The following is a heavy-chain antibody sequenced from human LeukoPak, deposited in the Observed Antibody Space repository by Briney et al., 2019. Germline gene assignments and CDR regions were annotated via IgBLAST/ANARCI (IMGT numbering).Heavy chain of an antibody. J-gene: IGHJ4*02. Sequence: SETLSLTCTVSGGSISSYYWSWIRQPAGKGLEWIGRIYISGSTNYNPSLKSRVTMSVDTSKNQFSLKLNSVTAADTAVYYCARDRGTWNDDGFDYWGQGTLVTVSS. CDR3: ARDRGTWNDDGFDY. CDR2: IYISGST. V-gene: IGHV4-4*07. D-gene: IGHD1-1*01. CDR1: GGSISSYY.